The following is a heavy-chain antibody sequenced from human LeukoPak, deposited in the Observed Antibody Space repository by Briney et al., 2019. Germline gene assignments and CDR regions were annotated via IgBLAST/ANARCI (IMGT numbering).Heavy chain of an antibody. J-gene: IGHJ4*02. V-gene: IGHV3-7*03. CDR1: GFTFSCYW. D-gene: IGHD2-2*01. CDR2: IRGDGSEK. CDR3: ARTSSITCYDS. Sequence: SGGSLTLSCAASGFTFSCYWMTGVRQAPGKGLEWVANIRGDGSEKKYVDSVKGRFTISRDNAKNSLYLQMDNLRAEDTAMYYCARTSSITCYDSWGRGTLVTVTS.